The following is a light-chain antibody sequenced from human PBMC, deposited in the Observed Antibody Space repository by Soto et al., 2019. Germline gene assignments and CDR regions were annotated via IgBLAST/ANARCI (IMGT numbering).Light chain of an antibody. J-gene: IGKJ1*01. CDR1: QYIGSA. CDR3: QQYGDRPRT. V-gene: IGKV3-15*01. Sequence: VLTQSPATLSVSPGDRATLSCRASQYIGSAVAWYHQRSGQAPRLLIFDASVRVPTTPARFSGSLSGTEFTITISSLESEDFAVYFCQQYGDRPRTFGQGTKVEIK. CDR2: DAS.